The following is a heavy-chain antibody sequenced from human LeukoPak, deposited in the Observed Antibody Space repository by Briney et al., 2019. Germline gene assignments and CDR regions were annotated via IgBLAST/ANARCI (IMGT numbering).Heavy chain of an antibody. V-gene: IGHV3-30-3*01. CDR3: ARENYGDYVEAFDI. CDR2: ISYDGSNK. J-gene: IGHJ3*02. CDR1: GFTYSSYA. D-gene: IGHD4-17*01. Sequence: QPGGSLRLSCAASGFTYSSYAMHWVRQAPGKELEWVAVISYDGSNKYYAESVKGRFTISRDNAKNSLYLQMNSLRAEDTAVYYCARENYGDYVEAFDIWGQGTMVTVSS.